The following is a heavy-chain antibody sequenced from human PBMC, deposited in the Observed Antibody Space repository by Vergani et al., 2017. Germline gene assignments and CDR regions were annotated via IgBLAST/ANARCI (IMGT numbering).Heavy chain of an antibody. CDR1: GGSISSGGYY. J-gene: IGHJ5*02. CDR2: IYYSGST. Sequence: QVQLQESGPGLVKPSQTLSLTCTVSGGSISSGGYYWSWIRQPPGKGLEWIGYIYYSGSTYYTPSLKSRVTISVDTSKNQFSLKLSSVTAADTAVYYCARDVVTARPGRLYNWFDPWGQGTLVTVSS. V-gene: IGHV4-31*03. D-gene: IGHD2-21*02. CDR3: ARDVVTARPGRLYNWFDP.